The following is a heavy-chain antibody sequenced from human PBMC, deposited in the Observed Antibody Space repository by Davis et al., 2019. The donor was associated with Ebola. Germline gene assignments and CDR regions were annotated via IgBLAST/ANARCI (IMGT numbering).Heavy chain of an antibody. D-gene: IGHD3-3*01. CDR3: ARQGRFLEWLLSWFDP. V-gene: IGHV4-59*08. CDR2: IYYRGST. Sequence: MPSETLSLTCTVSGGSVSNYYWSWIRQPPGKGLEWIGYIYYRGSTNYNPSLKSRVTISVDTSKNQFSLKLSSVTAADTAVYYCARQGRFLEWLLSWFDPWGQGTLVTVSS. CDR1: GGSVSNYY. J-gene: IGHJ5*02.